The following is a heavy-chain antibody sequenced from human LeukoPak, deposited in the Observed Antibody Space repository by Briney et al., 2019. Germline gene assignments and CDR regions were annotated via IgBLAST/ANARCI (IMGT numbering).Heavy chain of an antibody. CDR3: EKDVDGSGYNPTGYFQH. V-gene: IGHV3-30*18. CDR2: ISYDGSNK. CDR1: GFTFSNYG. J-gene: IGHJ1*01. D-gene: IGHD3-22*01. Sequence: GGSLRLSCAASGFTFSNYGMHWVRQAPGQGLEWVAVISYDGSNKYYADSVKGRFTISRDNSRNTLYLQMNSLRAEDTAVYHCEKDVDGSGYNPTGYFQHWGQGTLVTVSS.